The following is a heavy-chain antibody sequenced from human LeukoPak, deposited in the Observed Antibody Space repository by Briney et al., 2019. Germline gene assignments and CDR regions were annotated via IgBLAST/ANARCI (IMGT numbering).Heavy chain of an antibody. D-gene: IGHD3-22*01. J-gene: IGHJ4*02. V-gene: IGHV3-9*01. CDR1: GFTFDDYA. CDR2: ISWNSGSI. CDR3: ARKGYYYDSSLDY. Sequence: GGSLRLSCAASGFTFDDYAMHWVRQAPGKGLEWVSGISWNSGSIGYADSVKGRFTISRDNAKNSLYLQMNSLRAEDTAVYYCARKGYYYDSSLDYWGQGTLVTVSS.